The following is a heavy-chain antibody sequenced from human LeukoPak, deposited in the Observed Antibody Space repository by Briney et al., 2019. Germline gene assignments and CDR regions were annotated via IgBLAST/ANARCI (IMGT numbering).Heavy chain of an antibody. Sequence: PGGSLRLSCAASGFTFSSYVMHWVRQAPGKGLEWVAVISFDGSNKYYADSVKGRFTISRDNSRNTLYLQMSSLRAEDTAVYYCAEDPRPQHDIFTGYLAYWGQGTLVTVSS. CDR1: GFTFSSYV. D-gene: IGHD3-9*01. V-gene: IGHV3-30*18. CDR2: ISFDGSNK. J-gene: IGHJ4*02. CDR3: AEDPRPQHDIFTGYLAY.